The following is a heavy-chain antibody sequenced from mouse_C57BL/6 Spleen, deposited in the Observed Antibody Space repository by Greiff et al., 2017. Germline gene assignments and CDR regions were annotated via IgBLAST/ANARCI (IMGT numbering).Heavy chain of an antibody. D-gene: IGHD2-4*01. V-gene: IGHV1-64*01. CDR2: IHPNSGST. CDR1: GYTFTSYW. J-gene: IGHJ4*01. Sequence: VQLQQPGAELVKPGASVKLSCKASGYTFTSYWMHWVQQRPGQGLEWIGMIHPNSGSTNYNEKFTSKATRTVDKSSSTAYRKLSSLTSKDSAVYYCAKSDYDYDGGNAMDYWGQGTSVTVSS. CDR3: AKSDYDYDGGNAMDY.